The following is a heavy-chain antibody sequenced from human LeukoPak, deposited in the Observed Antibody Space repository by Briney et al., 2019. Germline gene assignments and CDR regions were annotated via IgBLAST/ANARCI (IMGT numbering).Heavy chain of an antibody. CDR3: ARDFHGSGRSRGPYYYYYMDV. CDR2: INPSGGST. J-gene: IGHJ6*03. D-gene: IGHD3-10*01. CDR1: GYTFTSYY. V-gene: IGHV1-46*01. Sequence: ASVKVSCKASGYTFTSYYMHWVRQAPGQGLEWMGIINPSGGSTSYAQKFQGRVTMTRDTSTSTVYMELSSLRSEDTAVYYCARDFHGSGRSRGPYYYYYMDVWGKGTTVTISS.